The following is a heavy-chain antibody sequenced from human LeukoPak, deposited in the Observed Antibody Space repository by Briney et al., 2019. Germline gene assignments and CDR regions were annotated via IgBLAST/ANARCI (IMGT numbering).Heavy chain of an antibody. CDR2: IYSGGST. V-gene: IGHV3-53*04. Sequence: GGSLRLSCAASGFTVSSNYMSWVRQAPGKGLEWVSVIYSGGSTYYADSVKGRFTISRHNSKNTLYLQMNSLRAEDTAVYYCARVLVFGVVIMSHGMDVWGQGTTVTLSS. D-gene: IGHD3-3*01. CDR3: ARVLVFGVVIMSHGMDV. CDR1: GFTVSSNY. J-gene: IGHJ6*02.